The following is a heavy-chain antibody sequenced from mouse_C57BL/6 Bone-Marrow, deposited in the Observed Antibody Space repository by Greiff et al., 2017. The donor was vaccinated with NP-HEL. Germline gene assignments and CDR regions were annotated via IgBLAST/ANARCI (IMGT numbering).Heavy chain of an antibody. CDR1: GYTFTDYY. J-gene: IGHJ2*01. CDR3: ASWTKSLKGNRKDFDY. Sequence: EVQLQQSGPELVKPGASVKISCKASGYTFTDYYMNWVKQSHGKSLEWIGDINPNNGGTSYNQKFKGKATLTVDKSSSTAYMELRSLTSEDSAVYYCASWTKSLKGNRKDFDYWGQGTTLTVSS. V-gene: IGHV1-26*01. CDR2: INPNNGGT. D-gene: IGHD1-3*01.